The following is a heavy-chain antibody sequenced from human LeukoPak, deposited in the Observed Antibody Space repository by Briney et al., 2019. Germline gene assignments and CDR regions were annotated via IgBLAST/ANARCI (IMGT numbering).Heavy chain of an antibody. V-gene: IGHV3-7*01. D-gene: IGHD2-15*01. CDR3: ARKRGGGSLDY. Sequence: PGGSLRLSCAVSGFTFSSYWMSWVRQSPGKGLEWVANIKQDGSEKYYVDSVEGRFTISRDNAKNSLYLQMNSLRVEDTAVYYCARKRGGGSLDYWGQGTLVTVSS. CDR2: IKQDGSEK. CDR1: GFTFSSYW. J-gene: IGHJ4*02.